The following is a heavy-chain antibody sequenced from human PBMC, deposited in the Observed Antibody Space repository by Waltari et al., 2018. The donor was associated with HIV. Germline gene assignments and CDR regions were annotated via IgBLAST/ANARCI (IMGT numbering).Heavy chain of an antibody. Sequence: EVQLVESGGGLVQPGGSLRLSCAASGFTFNSYWIHWVPQAPGKGLVWVSRINSDGSSTNYADSVKGRFTMSRDNAKNTLYLQMHSLEAEDTAVYYCARENVLIWFGEFLPGMDAWGQGTTVTVSS. CDR1: GFTFNSYW. J-gene: IGHJ6*02. V-gene: IGHV3-74*01. CDR3: ARENVLIWFGEFLPGMDA. D-gene: IGHD3-10*01. CDR2: INSDGSST.